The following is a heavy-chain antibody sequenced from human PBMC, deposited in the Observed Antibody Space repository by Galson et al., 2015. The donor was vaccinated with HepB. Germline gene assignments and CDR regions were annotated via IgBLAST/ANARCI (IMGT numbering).Heavy chain of an antibody. Sequence: SLRLSCAASGFTFTDYYMSWIRQAPGKGLEWVSYITRISSYTNYANSVQGRFTISRDNAKNSLYLQMNSLRAEDTAVYYCARSPRPTYYYDSSYFDYWGQGTLVTVSS. CDR1: GFTFTDYY. D-gene: IGHD3-22*01. CDR3: ARSPRPTYYYDSSYFDY. CDR2: ITRISSYT. V-gene: IGHV3-11*06. J-gene: IGHJ4*02.